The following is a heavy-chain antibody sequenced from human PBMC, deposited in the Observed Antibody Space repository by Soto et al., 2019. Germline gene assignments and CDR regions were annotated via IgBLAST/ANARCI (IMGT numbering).Heavy chain of an antibody. Sequence: GGSLRLSCAASGFTFRSYAMHWVRQAPGKGLGWVALISYDGSDKDYADSVKGRFTISGDNSRNTLFLQMNSLRAEDTAVYYCTTGLSNGYYNFDYWGQGTPVTVSS. D-gene: IGHD3-22*01. CDR2: ISYDGSDK. CDR1: GFTFRSYA. V-gene: IGHV3-30-3*01. J-gene: IGHJ4*02. CDR3: TTGLSNGYYNFDY.